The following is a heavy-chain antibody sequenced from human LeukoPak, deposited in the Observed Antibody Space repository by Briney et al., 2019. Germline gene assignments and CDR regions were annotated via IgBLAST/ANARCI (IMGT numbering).Heavy chain of an antibody. J-gene: IGHJ4*02. V-gene: IGHV3-30-3*01. Sequence: GGSLRLSCAASGFTFSSYAMHWVRQAPGKGLEWVAVISCDGSNKYYADSVKGRFTISRDNSKNTLYLQMNSLRAEDTAVYYCARDGYCSSTSQRSGRIKYYFDYWGQGTLVTVSS. CDR3: ARDGYCSSTSQRSGRIKYYFDY. CDR1: GFTFSSYA. D-gene: IGHD2-2*01. CDR2: ISCDGSNK.